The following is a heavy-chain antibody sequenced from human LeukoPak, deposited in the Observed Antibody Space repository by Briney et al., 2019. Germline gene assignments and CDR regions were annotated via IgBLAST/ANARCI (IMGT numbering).Heavy chain of an antibody. Sequence: PSETLSLTCTVSGYSISSGYYWGWIRQPPGKGLEWIGSIYHSGSTYYNPSLKGRVTISVDTSKNQFSLKLSSVTAADTAVYYCAGPGRNHLEDAFDIWGQGTMVTVSS. CDR3: AGPGRNHLEDAFDI. V-gene: IGHV4-38-2*02. CDR1: GYSISSGYY. D-gene: IGHD1-14*01. CDR2: IYHSGST. J-gene: IGHJ3*02.